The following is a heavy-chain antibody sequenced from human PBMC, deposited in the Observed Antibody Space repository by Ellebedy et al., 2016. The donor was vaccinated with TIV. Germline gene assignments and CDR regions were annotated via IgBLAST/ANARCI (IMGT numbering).Heavy chain of an antibody. CDR2: FSPSGGGT. V-gene: IGHV1-46*01. CDR3: ARDSGRVAASDAFDI. Sequence: ASVKVSCXASGYTFTTYYIHWVRQAPGQGLEWMAIFSPSGGGTSSAQEFQGRVTMTRDTSTSTDYMELSGLTSEDTAVYYCARDSGRVAASDAFDIWGQGTMVTVSS. CDR1: GYTFTTYY. D-gene: IGHD2-15*01. J-gene: IGHJ3*02.